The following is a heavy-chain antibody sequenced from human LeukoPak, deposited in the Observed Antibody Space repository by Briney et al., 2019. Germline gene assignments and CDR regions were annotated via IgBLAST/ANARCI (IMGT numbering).Heavy chain of an antibody. D-gene: IGHD5-12*01. V-gene: IGHV1-2*02. CDR3: ARQSGYDDYYYYYMDV. J-gene: IGHJ6*03. CDR1: GYTFTGYY. Sequence: ASVKVSCKASGYTFTGYYMHWVRQAPGQGLEGMGWINPNSGGTNNAQKFQGRVTMTRDTSISTAYMELSRLRSDDTAVYYCARQSGYDDYYYYYMDVWGKGTTVTVSS. CDR2: INPNSGGT.